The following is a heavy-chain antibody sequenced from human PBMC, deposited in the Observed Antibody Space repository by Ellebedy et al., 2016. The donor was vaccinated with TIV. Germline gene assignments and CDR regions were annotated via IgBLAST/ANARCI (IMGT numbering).Heavy chain of an antibody. Sequence: MPSETLSLTCTVSGGSIRSYYWSWIRQPPGKGMEWNGYVYYSGDTNYKPSLKSRVSMSVDTSKNQFSLKLSSVTAADTAVYYCARFANSYGLDVWGKGTTVTASS. CDR1: GGSIRSYY. J-gene: IGHJ6*04. CDR3: ARFANSYGLDV. CDR2: VYYSGDT. V-gene: IGHV4-59*01.